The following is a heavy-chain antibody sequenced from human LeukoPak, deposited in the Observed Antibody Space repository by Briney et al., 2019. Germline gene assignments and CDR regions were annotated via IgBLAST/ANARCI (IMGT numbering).Heavy chain of an antibody. CDR1: GLTVTNAW. Sequence: GGSLRLSCSASGLTVTNAWMNWVRQAPGEGLDWVGRIASKTDGGATDYAAPVKGRFTISRDDSKNTLNLQMNSLKTEDTAVYYCTTGIRGDWGQGTLVTVSS. V-gene: IGHV3-15*07. CDR2: IASKTDGGAT. J-gene: IGHJ4*02. D-gene: IGHD3-10*01. CDR3: TTGIRGD.